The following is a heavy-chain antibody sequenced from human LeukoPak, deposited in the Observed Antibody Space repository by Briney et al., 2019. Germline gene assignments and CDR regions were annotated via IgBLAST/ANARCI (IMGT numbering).Heavy chain of an antibody. D-gene: IGHD5-12*01. V-gene: IGHV4-34*01. Sequence: KPSETLSLTCAVYGGSFSGYYWSWIRQPPGKGLEWIGEINHSGSTNYNPSLKSRVTISVDTSKNQFSLKLSSVTAADTAVYYCARQSSGYALYYFDYWGQGTLVTVSS. J-gene: IGHJ4*02. CDR2: INHSGST. CDR1: GGSFSGYY. CDR3: ARQSSGYALYYFDY.